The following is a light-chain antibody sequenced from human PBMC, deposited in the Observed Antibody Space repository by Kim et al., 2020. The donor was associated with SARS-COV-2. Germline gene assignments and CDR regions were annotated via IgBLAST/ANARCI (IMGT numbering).Light chain of an antibody. CDR2: YDS. J-gene: IGLJ3*02. V-gene: IGLV3-21*04. CDR1: NIGSKS. Sequence: LWTTARLTCGGNNIGSKSVHWYQQKPGQAPVLVIYYDSDRPSGIPERFSGSNSGNTATLTISRVEAGDEADYYCQVWDSSSDHPVFGGGTKLTVL. CDR3: QVWDSSSDHPV.